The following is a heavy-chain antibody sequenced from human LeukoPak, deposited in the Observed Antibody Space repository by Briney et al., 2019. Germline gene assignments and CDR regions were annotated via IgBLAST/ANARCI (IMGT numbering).Heavy chain of an antibody. CDR2: IIPIFGTA. V-gene: IGHV1-69*05. J-gene: IGHJ4*02. D-gene: IGHD3-22*01. Sequence: SVKVSCKASGGTFSSYAISWVRQAPGQGLEWMGRIIPIFGTANYAQKFQGRVTITTDESTSAAYMELSSLRSEDTAVYYCARDFANYYDSSRLDYWGQGTLVTVSS. CDR1: GGTFSSYA. CDR3: ARDFANYYDSSRLDY.